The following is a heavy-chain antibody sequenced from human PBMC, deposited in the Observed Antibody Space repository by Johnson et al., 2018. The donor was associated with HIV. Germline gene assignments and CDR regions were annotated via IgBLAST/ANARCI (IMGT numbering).Heavy chain of an antibody. CDR2: ISGGST. CDR1: GFTFINAW. CDR3: AGGVNVAFDI. Sequence: VQLVESGGGLLQPGGSLRLSCAASGFTFINAWMNWVRQAPGKGLEWVSSISGGSTYYADSRKGRFTISRDNSKNTLHLQMNSLRAEDTAVYYCAGGVNVAFDIWGQGTMVTVSS. J-gene: IGHJ3*02. V-gene: IGHV3-38-3*01. D-gene: IGHD2-21*01.